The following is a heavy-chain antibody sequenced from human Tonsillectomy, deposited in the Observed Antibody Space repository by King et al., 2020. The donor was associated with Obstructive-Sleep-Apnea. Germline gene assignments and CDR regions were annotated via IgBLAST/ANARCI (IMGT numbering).Heavy chain of an antibody. CDR2: ISYDGINT. V-gene: IGHV3-30*18. CDR3: AKGVHDKVGGDNWLDP. J-gene: IGHJ5*02. D-gene: IGHD3-22*01. Sequence: VQLVESGGGVVQPGRSLRLSCAASGFTFSSYGMHWVRQAPGKGLEWVAVISYDGINTYYGDSVKGRFTISRDNSKNTLYLQMKSLRGEDTAVYYCAKGVHDKVGGDNWLDPWGQGTLVTVSS. CDR1: GFTFSSYG.